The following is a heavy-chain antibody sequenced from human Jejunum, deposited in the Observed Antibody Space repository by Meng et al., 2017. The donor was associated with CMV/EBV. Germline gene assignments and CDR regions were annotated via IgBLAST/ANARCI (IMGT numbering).Heavy chain of an antibody. V-gene: IGHV2-5*02. D-gene: IGHD3-3*01. Sequence: FSLNTGGVGVGWIRQPPGKALEWLALIYWDDDKRYRPSLKNRLIITRDTSKTQVVLKMTNMDPVDTATYYCVHNIWKPSTPSYYFDYWGQGTLVTVSS. CDR3: VHNIWKPSTPSYYFDY. CDR1: FSLNTGGVG. CDR2: IYWDDDK. J-gene: IGHJ4*02.